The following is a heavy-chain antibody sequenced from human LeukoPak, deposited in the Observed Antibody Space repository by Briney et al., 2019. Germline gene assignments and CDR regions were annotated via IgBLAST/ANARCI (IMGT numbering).Heavy chain of an antibody. CDR1: GYTFTSYG. CDR2: IIPYFGTS. V-gene: IGHV1-18*01. D-gene: IGHD3-10*01. Sequence: ASVKVSCKASGYTFTSYGISWVRQAPGQGLEWMGQIIPYFGTSNYAQKFQGRVTLTADEAANTAYLELSRLRSDDTAVYYCTRDAGNYGGSGSYPDYWGQGTLVTVSS. J-gene: IGHJ4*02. CDR3: TRDAGNYGGSGSYPDY.